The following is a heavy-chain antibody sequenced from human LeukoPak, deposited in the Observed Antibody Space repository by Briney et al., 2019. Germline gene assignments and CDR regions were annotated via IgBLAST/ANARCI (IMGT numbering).Heavy chain of an antibody. CDR2: IYNSGST. D-gene: IGHD3-10*01. V-gene: IGHV4-61*01. CDR3: ARETPYGSGSYPFDY. Sequence: KASETLSLTCTVSGGSISSGSYYWSWIRQPPGKGLEWIGYIYNSGSTNNNPSLKSRVTISVDTSKKQFSLKLSSVTAADTAVYYCARETPYGSGSYPFDYWGQGILVTVSS. J-gene: IGHJ4*02. CDR1: GGSISSGSYY.